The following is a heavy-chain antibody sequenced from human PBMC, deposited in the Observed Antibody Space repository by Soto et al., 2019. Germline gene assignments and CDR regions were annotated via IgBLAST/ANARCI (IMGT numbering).Heavy chain of an antibody. J-gene: IGHJ4*02. D-gene: IGHD2-21*01. Sequence: GGSLRLSCTASGLPHSNFAMMWVRQAPGKGLECVSGIYGSGRGIEYADSVKGRFTISRDNSKNTVYLQMTDLRADDTAVYYCAKADVYNDGLWLMDHWGQGTQVTVSS. CDR1: GLPHSNFA. CDR2: IYGSGRGI. CDR3: AKADVYNDGLWLMDH. V-gene: IGHV3-23*05.